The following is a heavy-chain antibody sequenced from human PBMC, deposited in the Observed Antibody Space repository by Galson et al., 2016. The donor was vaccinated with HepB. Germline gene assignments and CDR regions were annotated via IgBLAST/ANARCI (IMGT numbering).Heavy chain of an antibody. D-gene: IGHD3-10*01. CDR3: AHKNYYGLSNLVDP. Sequence: PALVKPTQTLTLTCTFSGFSLTTSGLGVGWIRQSPGKALEWLALIYWDDDKRYSPSLKSRLTITKDTSNNQVVLTMSNMDPVDTATYYCAHKNYYGLSNLVDPWGPGILVTVPS. J-gene: IGHJ5*02. CDR2: IYWDDDK. V-gene: IGHV2-5*02. CDR1: GFSLTTSGLG.